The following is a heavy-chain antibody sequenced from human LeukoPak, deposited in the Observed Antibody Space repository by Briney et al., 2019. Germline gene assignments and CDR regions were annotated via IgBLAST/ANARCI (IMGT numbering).Heavy chain of an antibody. CDR3: ARQRSSTPYYFDY. CDR2: IYYSGST. D-gene: IGHD6-6*01. J-gene: IGHJ4*02. Sequence: PSETLSLTCTVSGGSISSSSYYWGWIRQPPGKGLERIGSIYYSGSTYYNLSLKNRVTISVDTSNNQFSLRLSSVTAADTAVYYCARQRSSTPYYFDYWGQGILVTVSS. CDR1: GGSISSSSYY. V-gene: IGHV4-39*01.